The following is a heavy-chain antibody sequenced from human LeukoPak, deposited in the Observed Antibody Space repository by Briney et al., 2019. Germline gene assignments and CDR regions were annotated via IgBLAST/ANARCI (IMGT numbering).Heavy chain of an antibody. CDR2: INPNSGGT. V-gene: IGHV1-2*02. CDR3: ASEDSSSWYPTWFDP. Sequence: ASVTVSCKASGYTFTGYYMHWVRQAPGQGLEWMGWINPNSGGTNYAQKFQGRVTMTRDTSISTAYMELSRLRSDDTAVYYCASEDSSSWYPTWFDPWGQGTLVTVSS. D-gene: IGHD6-13*01. CDR1: GYTFTGYY. J-gene: IGHJ5*02.